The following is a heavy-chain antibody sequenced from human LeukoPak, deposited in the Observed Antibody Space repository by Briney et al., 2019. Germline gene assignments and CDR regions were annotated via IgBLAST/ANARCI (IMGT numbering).Heavy chain of an antibody. CDR3: AKDSSYYYDSNGYCDY. CDR1: GFTFSSYG. CDR2: ISYDGSNK. D-gene: IGHD3-22*01. V-gene: IGHV3-30*18. J-gene: IGHJ4*02. Sequence: GGSLRLSCAASGFTFSSYGMHWVRQAPGKGLEWVAVISYDGSNKYYADSVKGRFTISRDNSKNTLYLQMNSLRAEDTAVYYCAKDSSYYYDSNGYCDYWGQGTLVTVSS.